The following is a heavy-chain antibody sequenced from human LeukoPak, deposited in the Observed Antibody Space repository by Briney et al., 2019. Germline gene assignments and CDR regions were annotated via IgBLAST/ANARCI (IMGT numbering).Heavy chain of an antibody. D-gene: IGHD6-6*01. V-gene: IGHV3-33*01. J-gene: IGHJ4*02. CDR1: GFTFSSYG. CDR3: ARGREYSTELGNDY. Sequence: AGGPLRLSCAASGFTFSSYGMHWVRQAPGKGLEWVAVIWYDGSNKYYADSVKGRFTISRDNSKDTLYLQMNSLRAEDTAVYYCARGREYSTELGNDYWGQGTLVTVSS. CDR2: IWYDGSNK.